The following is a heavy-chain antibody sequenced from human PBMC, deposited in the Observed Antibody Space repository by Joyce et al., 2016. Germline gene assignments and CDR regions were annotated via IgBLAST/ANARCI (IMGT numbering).Heavy chain of an antibody. CDR1: GFTFSSQA. V-gene: IGHV3-23*01. D-gene: IGHD5-18*01. CDR2: SNGNGVYT. CDR3: AKSGRNSYGYSGS. J-gene: IGHJ5*02. Sequence: EVQLLESGGGLVQPGGSLRLSCAASGFTFSSQAMNWVRQTPGKGLEWVSGSNGNGVYTYYADSVKGRFTSSRDNSKNTLYLQMNSLRAEDTAVYYCAKSGRNSYGYSGSWGQGTLVTVSS.